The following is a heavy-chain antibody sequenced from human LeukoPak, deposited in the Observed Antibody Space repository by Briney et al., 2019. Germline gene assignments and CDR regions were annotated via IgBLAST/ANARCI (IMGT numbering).Heavy chain of an antibody. CDR3: ARASSRAAARTSFFGY. D-gene: IGHD6-13*01. CDR1: RFTFSSYA. CDR2: RSYDGSNK. V-gene: IGHV3-30-3*01. Sequence: GGSLRLSCAASRFTFSSYAMHWVRQAPGKGLEWVAVRSYDGSNKYYADSVKGRFTISRDNSKNTLYLQMNSLRAEDTAVYYCARASSRAAARTSFFGYWGQGTLVTVSS. J-gene: IGHJ4*02.